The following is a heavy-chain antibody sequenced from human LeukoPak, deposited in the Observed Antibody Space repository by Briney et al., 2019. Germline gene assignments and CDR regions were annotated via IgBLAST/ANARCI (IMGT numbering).Heavy chain of an antibody. J-gene: IGHJ5*02. Sequence: GESLTLSCTGSGYSFTSYWIGWVRQMPGKGLEWMGIIYPGDSDTIYSPSFQGQVTISADKSISTAYLQWSSLKASDTAMYYCARERYYYDSSGYYYEYNWFDPWGQGTLVTVSS. CDR3: ARERYYYDSSGYYYEYNWFDP. V-gene: IGHV5-51*03. D-gene: IGHD3-22*01. CDR1: GYSFTSYW. CDR2: IYPGDSDT.